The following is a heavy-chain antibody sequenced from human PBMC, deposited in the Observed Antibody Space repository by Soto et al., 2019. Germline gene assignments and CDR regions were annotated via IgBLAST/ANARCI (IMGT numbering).Heavy chain of an antibody. V-gene: IGHV4-38-2*01. CDR2: IYHSGST. CDR1: GYSISSGYY. J-gene: IGHJ4*02. CDR3: ARVTGDWQQLALDY. Sequence: SETLSLTCAVSGYSISSGYYWGWIRQPPGKGLEWIGSIYHSGSTYYNPSLKSRVTISVDTSKNQFSLKLSSVTAADTAVYYCARVTGDWQQLALDYWGQGTLVTVSS. D-gene: IGHD6-13*01.